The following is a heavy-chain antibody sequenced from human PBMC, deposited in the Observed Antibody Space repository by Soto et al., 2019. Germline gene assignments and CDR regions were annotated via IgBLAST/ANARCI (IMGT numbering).Heavy chain of an antibody. Sequence: ETLSLTCAVYGGCLGGYYWSWIRQPPGKGLEWIGEINHSGSTNYNPSLKSRVTISVDTSKNQFSLKLSSVTAADTAVYYCARGWGAFDIWGQGTMVTVSS. J-gene: IGHJ3*02. CDR2: INHSGST. D-gene: IGHD7-27*01. CDR3: ARGWGAFDI. V-gene: IGHV4-34*01. CDR1: GGCLGGYY.